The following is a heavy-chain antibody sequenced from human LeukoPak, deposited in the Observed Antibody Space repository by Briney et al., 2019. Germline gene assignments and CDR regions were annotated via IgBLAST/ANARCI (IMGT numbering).Heavy chain of an antibody. D-gene: IGHD3-10*01. CDR1: GFTFSSYG. CDR2: ISGSGGST. CDR3: AKAGVLLWFGELY. V-gene: IGHV3-23*01. J-gene: IGHJ4*02. Sequence: PGGSLRLSCAASGFTFSSYGMSWVRQAPGKGLEWVSAISGSGGSTYYVDSVKGRFTISRDNSKNTLYLQMNSLRAEDTAVYYCAKAGVLLWFGELYWGQGTLVTVSS.